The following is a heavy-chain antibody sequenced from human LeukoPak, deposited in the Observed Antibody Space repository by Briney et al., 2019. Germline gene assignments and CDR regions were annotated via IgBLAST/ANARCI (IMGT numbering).Heavy chain of an antibody. J-gene: IGHJ4*02. D-gene: IGHD4-17*01. Sequence: GGSLRLSCAASGFAFSGSAMHWVRQASGKGLEWVGRIKSKANNYATAYAASVKGRFTISRDGSENTAFLQMTSLKTEDTAVYYCTRRGGGDYGDYWGQGTLVTVSS. CDR1: GFAFSGSA. CDR3: TRRGGGDYGDY. V-gene: IGHV3-73*01. CDR2: IKSKANNYAT.